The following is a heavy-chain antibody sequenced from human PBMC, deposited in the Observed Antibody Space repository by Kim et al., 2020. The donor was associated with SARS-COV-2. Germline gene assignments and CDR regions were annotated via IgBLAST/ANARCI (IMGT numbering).Heavy chain of an antibody. J-gene: IGHJ2*01. D-gene: IGHD4-17*01. CDR3: ARVALSPTVTTSGPHLNWYFDL. Sequence: GGSLRLSCAASGFTFSDYYMSWIRQAPGKGLEWVSYISSSSSYTNYADSVKGRFTISRDNAKNSLYLQMNSLRAEDTAVYYCARVALSPTVTTSGPHLNWYFDLWGRGTLVTVSS. V-gene: IGHV3-11*06. CDR2: ISSSSSYT. CDR1: GFTFSDYY.